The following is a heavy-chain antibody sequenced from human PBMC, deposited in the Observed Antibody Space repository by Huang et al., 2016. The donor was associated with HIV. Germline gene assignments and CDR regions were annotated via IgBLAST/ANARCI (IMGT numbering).Heavy chain of an antibody. J-gene: IGHJ3*02. Sequence: QVQLVQSGAEVKKPGASVKVSCKVSGYTLTELSIHWVRQAPGKGLEWMGGFAPEHGETIYAQSCQGRVTMTEDTSTDTAYMELHSLRPEDTAVYYCAAGYDTYYDIWGQGTMVIASS. D-gene: IGHD2-21*01. CDR2: FAPEHGET. CDR3: AAGYDTYYDI. V-gene: IGHV1-24*01. CDR1: GYTLTELS.